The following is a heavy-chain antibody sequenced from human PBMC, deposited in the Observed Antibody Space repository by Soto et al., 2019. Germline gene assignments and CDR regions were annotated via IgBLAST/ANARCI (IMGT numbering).Heavy chain of an antibody. CDR3: ARDRDFCTNGVCHLDY. V-gene: IGHV3-7*01. Sequence: PGGSLRLSCAASGITFSSYWMSWVRQAPGKGLEWVANIKQDGSEKYYVDSVKARFTISRDNAKNSLYLQMNSLRVEDTAVYYCARDRDFCTNGVCHLDYWGQGTLVTVSS. CDR2: IKQDGSEK. CDR1: GITFSSYW. D-gene: IGHD2-8*01. J-gene: IGHJ4*02.